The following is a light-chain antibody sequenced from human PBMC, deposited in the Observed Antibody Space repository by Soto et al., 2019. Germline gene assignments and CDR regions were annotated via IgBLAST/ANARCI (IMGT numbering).Light chain of an antibody. J-gene: IGLJ2*01. CDR2: EVS. CDR3: CSYAGSSTFNVV. CDR1: SSDVGSYNL. V-gene: IGLV2-23*02. Sequence: QSALTQPASVSGSPGQSVTISCTGTSSDVGSYNLVSWYQQHPGKAPKPMIYEVSKRPSGVSNRFSGSKSGNTASLTISGLQAEDEADYYCCSYAGSSTFNVVFGGGTKLTVL.